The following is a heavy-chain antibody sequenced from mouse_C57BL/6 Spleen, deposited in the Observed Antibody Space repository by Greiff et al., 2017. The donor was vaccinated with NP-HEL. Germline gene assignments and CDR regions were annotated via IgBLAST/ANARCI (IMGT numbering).Heavy chain of an antibody. D-gene: IGHD2-1*01. CDR3: ARGVTSYYYAMDY. V-gene: IGHV1-55*01. CDR1: GYTFTSYW. CDR2: IYPGSGST. J-gene: IGHJ4*01. Sequence: VQLQQPGAELVKPGASVKMSCKASGYTFTSYWITWVKQRPGQGLEWIGDIYPGSGSTNYNEKFKSKATLTVDTSSSTAYMQLSSLTSEDSAVYYCARGVTSYYYAMDYWGQGTSVTVSS.